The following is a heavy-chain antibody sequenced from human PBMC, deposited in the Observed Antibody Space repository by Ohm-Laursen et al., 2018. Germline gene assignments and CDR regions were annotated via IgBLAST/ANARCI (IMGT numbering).Heavy chain of an antibody. CDR2: IYATGST. Sequence: SETLSLTCTVSGDSISGFYWSWIRQPAGKGLEWIGHIYATGSTKYNPSLKNRVTMSVDTSRKQFSLKLSSVTAADTAVYYCARDYNILTGYYSPWGQGTLVTVSS. D-gene: IGHD3-9*01. V-gene: IGHV4-4*07. CDR3: ARDYNILTGYYSP. CDR1: GDSISGFY. J-gene: IGHJ5*02.